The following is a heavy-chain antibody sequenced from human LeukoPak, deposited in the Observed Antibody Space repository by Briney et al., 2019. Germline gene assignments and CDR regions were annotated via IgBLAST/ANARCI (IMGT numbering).Heavy chain of an antibody. Sequence: ASVKVSCKASGYTFTGYYMRWVRQAPGQGLEWMGWINPNSGGTNYAQKFQGRVTMTRDTSISTAYMELSRLRSDDTAVYYCARAGGYCSGGSCYYYYYMDVWGKGTTVTISS. D-gene: IGHD2-15*01. CDR1: GYTFTGYY. J-gene: IGHJ6*03. CDR3: ARAGGYCSGGSCYYYYYMDV. V-gene: IGHV1-2*02. CDR2: INPNSGGT.